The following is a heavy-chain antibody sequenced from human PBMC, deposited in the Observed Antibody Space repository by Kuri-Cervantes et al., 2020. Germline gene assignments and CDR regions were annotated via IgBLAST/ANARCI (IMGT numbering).Heavy chain of an antibody. D-gene: IGHD5/OR15-5a*01. Sequence: SVKLFCKASGYTFTGNYMHWAPQAPGQGLEWMGWINPNSGGTKYAKKFQGRVTMTRDTSISTAYMELSRLRSDDTAVYYCARDRDMDCRDISCYSVPYGMDVWGQGTTVTVSS. J-gene: IGHJ6*02. CDR3: ARDRDMDCRDISCYSVPYGMDV. V-gene: IGHV1-2*02. CDR1: GYTFTGNY. CDR2: INPNSGGT.